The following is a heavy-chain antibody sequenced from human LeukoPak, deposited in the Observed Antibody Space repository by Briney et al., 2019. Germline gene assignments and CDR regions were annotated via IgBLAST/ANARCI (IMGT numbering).Heavy chain of an antibody. CDR2: IDPEDGET. V-gene: IGHV1-24*01. Sequence: ASVKVSCKVSGYTLTDLSLHWVRQAPGKGLEWIESIDPEDGETIYAQKFQGRVTMTEDISTDTAFMELSSLRSEDTAMYYCATGIHLGLYFEYWGQGTLVTVSS. CDR3: ATGIHLGLYFEY. CDR1: GYTLTDLS. J-gene: IGHJ4*02. D-gene: IGHD5-18*01.